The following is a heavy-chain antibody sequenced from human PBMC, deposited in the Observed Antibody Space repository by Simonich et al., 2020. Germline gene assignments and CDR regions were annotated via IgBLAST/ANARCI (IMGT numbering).Heavy chain of an antibody. Sequence: EVQLVESGGGLVQPGGSLRLSCAASGFTFSSYWMSWVRQAPGKGLAWVANIKQDGSEKYYVDSVKGRFTISRGNAKNSLYLQMNSLRAEDTAVYYCARDGLGTAYYYYMDVWGKGTTVTVSS. V-gene: IGHV3-7*01. D-gene: IGHD7-27*01. CDR3: ARDGLGTAYYYYMDV. CDR1: GFTFSSYW. J-gene: IGHJ6*03. CDR2: IKQDGSEK.